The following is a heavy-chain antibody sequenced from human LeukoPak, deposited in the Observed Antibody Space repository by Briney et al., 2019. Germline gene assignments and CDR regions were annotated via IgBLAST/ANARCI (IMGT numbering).Heavy chain of an antibody. V-gene: IGHV4-4*09. J-gene: IGHJ6*03. D-gene: IGHD2-2*02. CDR2: IYTSGST. CDR3: ARHGQSRVGPAAIRLGYYYYMDV. Sequence: SETLSLTCTVSGGSISSYYWSWIRQPAGKGLEWIGYIYTSGSTNYNPSLKSRVTISVDTSKNQFSLKLSSVTAADTAVYYCARHGQSRVGPAAIRLGYYYYMDVWGKGTTVTVSS. CDR1: GGSISSYY.